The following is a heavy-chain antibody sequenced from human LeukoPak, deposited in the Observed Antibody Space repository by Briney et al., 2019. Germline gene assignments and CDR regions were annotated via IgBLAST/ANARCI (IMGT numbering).Heavy chain of an antibody. J-gene: IGHJ6*03. V-gene: IGHV3-33*08. Sequence: GGPLRLSCAASGFTFSSYEMNWVRQAPGKGLEWVAFIRYDGSNKYYADSVKGRFTISRDNAKNSLYLLMNSLRAEDTAVYSCARSSYSSSWYTQSFLSDYYMDVWGKGTTVTVSS. CDR1: GFTFSSYE. CDR2: IRYDGSNK. D-gene: IGHD6-13*01. CDR3: ARSSYSSSWYTQSFLSDYYMDV.